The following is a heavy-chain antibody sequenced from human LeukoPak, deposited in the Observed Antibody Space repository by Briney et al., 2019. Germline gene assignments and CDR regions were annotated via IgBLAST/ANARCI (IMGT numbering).Heavy chain of an antibody. Sequence: KPSETLSLTCTVSGGSISSYYWGWIRQPPGKGLEWIGYIYYSGSTNYNPSLKSRVTISVDTSKNQFSLKLSSVTAADTAVYYCAISRISPYYYYGMDVWGQGTTVTVSS. CDR2: IYYSGST. CDR3: AISRISPYYYYGMDV. D-gene: IGHD2-15*01. V-gene: IGHV4-59*01. CDR1: GGSISSYY. J-gene: IGHJ6*02.